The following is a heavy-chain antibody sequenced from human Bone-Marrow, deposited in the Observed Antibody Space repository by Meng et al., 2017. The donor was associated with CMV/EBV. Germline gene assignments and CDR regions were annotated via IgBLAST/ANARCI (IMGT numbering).Heavy chain of an antibody. D-gene: IGHD1-26*01. CDR1: FTIYS. Sequence: FTIYSIRWVPPAPVHWLGWIGRIIPFFGTANYAQKFLGMVTVTTDESTSTAYMELSSLRSAVSSVYYCASDLVSWGGATYWFDPWGQGTLVTVSS. J-gene: IGHJ5*02. CDR2: IIPFFGTA. V-gene: IGHV1-69*05. CDR3: ASDLVSWGGATYWFDP.